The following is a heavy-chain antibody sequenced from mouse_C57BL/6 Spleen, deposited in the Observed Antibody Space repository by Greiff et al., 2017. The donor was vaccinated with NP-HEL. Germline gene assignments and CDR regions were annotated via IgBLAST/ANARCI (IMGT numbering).Heavy chain of an antibody. CDR3: ARHGSMDY. Sequence: ESGPGLVKPSQSLSLTCSVTGYSITSGYYWNWIRQFPGNKLEWMGYISYDGSNNYNPSLKNRISITRDTSKNQFFLKLNSVTTEDTATYYCARHGSMDYWGQGTSVTVSS. J-gene: IGHJ4*01. V-gene: IGHV3-6*01. CDR2: ISYDGSN. CDR1: GYSITSGYY.